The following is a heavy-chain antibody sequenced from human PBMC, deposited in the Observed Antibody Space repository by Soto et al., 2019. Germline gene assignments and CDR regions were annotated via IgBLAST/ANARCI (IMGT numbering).Heavy chain of an antibody. J-gene: IGHJ4*02. Sequence: PSETLSLTCAVYGGSFSGYYWSWIRQPPGKGLEWIGEINHSGSTNYNPSLKSRVTISVDTSKNQFSLKLSSVTAADTAVYYCARGLYYYGSGSSYYFDYWGQGTLVTVSS. CDR2: INHSGST. D-gene: IGHD3-10*01. CDR3: ARGLYYYGSGSSYYFDY. V-gene: IGHV4-34*01. CDR1: GGSFSGYY.